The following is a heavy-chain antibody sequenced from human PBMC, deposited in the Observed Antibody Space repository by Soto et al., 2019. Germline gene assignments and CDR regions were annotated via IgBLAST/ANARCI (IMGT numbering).Heavy chain of an antibody. D-gene: IGHD3-9*01. CDR3: VRVVRCLYYDILTGYDYAFDI. CDR2: ISGSGGST. CDR1: GFTFSSYA. J-gene: IGHJ3*02. V-gene: IGHV3-23*01. Sequence: SLRLSCAASGFTFSSYAMSWVRQAPGKGLEWVSAISGSGGSTYYADSVKDRFTISRDNSKNTLYLQMNSLSAEDTAVYYCVRVVRCLYYDILTGYDYAFDIWGQGTMVTVSS.